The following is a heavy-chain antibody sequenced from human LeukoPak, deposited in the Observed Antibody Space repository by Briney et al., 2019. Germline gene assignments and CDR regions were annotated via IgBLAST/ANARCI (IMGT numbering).Heavy chain of an antibody. CDR2: ISSNGGST. CDR3: ARATTVVTPDY. J-gene: IGHJ4*02. V-gene: IGHV3-64D*06. Sequence: PGGSLRLSCSASGFTFSSYAMHWVRQAPGKGLEYVSAISSNGGSTYYADSVKGRFTISRDNSKNTLYLQMSSLRAEDTAVYYCARATTVVTPDYWGQGTLVTVSS. CDR1: GFTFSSYA. D-gene: IGHD4-23*01.